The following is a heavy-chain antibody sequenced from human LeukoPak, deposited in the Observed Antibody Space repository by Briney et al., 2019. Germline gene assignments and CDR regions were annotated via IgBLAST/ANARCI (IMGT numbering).Heavy chain of an antibody. CDR1: GFTFSSYW. Sequence: PGGSLRLSCAASGFTFSSYWMSWVRQAPGKGLEWVANIKQDGSEKYYVDSVKGRFTISRDNAKNSLYLQMNSLRAEDTAVYYCARDGDVWFGELTFDYWGQGTLVTVSS. V-gene: IGHV3-7*01. CDR3: ARDGDVWFGELTFDY. D-gene: IGHD3-10*01. J-gene: IGHJ4*02. CDR2: IKQDGSEK.